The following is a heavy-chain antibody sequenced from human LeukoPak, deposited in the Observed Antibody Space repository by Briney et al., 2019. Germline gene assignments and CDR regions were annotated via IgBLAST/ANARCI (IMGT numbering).Heavy chain of an antibody. Sequence: PSETLSLTCTVSGGSISSSTYYWGWIRQPPGMGLEWIGSMYYSGSTYHNPSLKSRVTISVDTSKNQFSLKLSSVTTADTAVYYCAREASKQLGYYYYYYMDVWGKGTTVTISS. CDR2: MYYSGST. J-gene: IGHJ6*03. CDR1: GGSISSSTYY. V-gene: IGHV4-39*07. D-gene: IGHD6-13*01. CDR3: AREASKQLGYYYYYYMDV.